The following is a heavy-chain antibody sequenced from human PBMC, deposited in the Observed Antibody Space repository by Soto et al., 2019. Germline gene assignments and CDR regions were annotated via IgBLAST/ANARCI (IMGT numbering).Heavy chain of an antibody. V-gene: IGHV3-48*01. Sequence: GGSLRLSCAASGFTFSSYIMNWVCQAPGKGLEWVSYISSSSSTIYYADSVKGRFTISRDNAKNSLYPQMNSLRAEDTAVYYCARGVNSIHEYWGQGTLVTVSS. CDR2: ISSSSSTI. D-gene: IGHD3-22*01. J-gene: IGHJ4*02. CDR3: ARGVNSIHEY. CDR1: GFTFSSYI.